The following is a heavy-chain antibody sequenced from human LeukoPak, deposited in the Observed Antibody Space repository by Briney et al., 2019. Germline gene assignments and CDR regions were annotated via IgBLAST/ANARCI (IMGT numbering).Heavy chain of an antibody. CDR2: IYYSGST. Sequence: SETLSLTCTVSGGSISSYYWSWIRQPPGKGLEWIGYIYYSGSTNYNPSLKSRGTISVHTSKNQFSLKLSSVTAADTAVYYCAREAWDSSGSTFDYWGQGTLVTVSS. D-gene: IGHD6-19*01. V-gene: IGHV4-59*01. J-gene: IGHJ4*02. CDR3: AREAWDSSGSTFDY. CDR1: GGSISSYY.